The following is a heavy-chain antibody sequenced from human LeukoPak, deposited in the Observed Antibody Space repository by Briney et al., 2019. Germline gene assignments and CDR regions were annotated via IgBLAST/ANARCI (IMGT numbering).Heavy chain of an antibody. CDR1: GYTFTGYY. V-gene: IGHV1-2*02. Sequence: ASVKVSCKASGYTFTGYYMHWVRQAPGQGLEWMGWINPNSGGTNYAQKFQGRVTMTRDTSISTAYMELSRLRSDDTAVYYCARSGAVAGSPHYYYYYMDVWGKGTTVTVSS. CDR2: INPNSGGT. D-gene: IGHD6-19*01. J-gene: IGHJ6*03. CDR3: ARSGAVAGSPHYYYYYMDV.